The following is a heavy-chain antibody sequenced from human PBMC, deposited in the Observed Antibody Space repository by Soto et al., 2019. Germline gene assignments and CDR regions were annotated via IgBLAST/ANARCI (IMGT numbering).Heavy chain of an antibody. CDR1: GFTFSSYA. D-gene: IGHD2-2*01. CDR2: ISYDGSNK. J-gene: IGHJ4*02. V-gene: IGHV3-30-3*01. CDR3: AKGGGYCSSTSCLNDY. Sequence: PGGSLRLSCAASGFTFSSYAMHWVRQAPGKGLEWVAVISYDGSNKYYADSVKGRFTMSRDNSKNTLYLEMNSLRAEDTAVYYCAKGGGYCSSTSCLNDYWGQGTLVTVSS.